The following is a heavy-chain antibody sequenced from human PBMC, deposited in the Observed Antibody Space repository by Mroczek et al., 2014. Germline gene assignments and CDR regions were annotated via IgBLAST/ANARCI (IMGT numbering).Heavy chain of an antibody. V-gene: IGHV4-39*01. Sequence: QVQLQESGPGLVKPSETLSLTCTVSGGSISSSSYYWGWIRQPPGKGLEWIGSIYYSGSTYYNPSLKSRVTISVDTSKNQFSLKLSSVTAADTAVYYCARHVAGLLLIDNGAVGDFDYWGQGTLVTVSS. D-gene: IGHD2-8*01. CDR1: GGSISSSSYY. J-gene: IGHJ4*02. CDR2: IYYSGST. CDR3: ARHVAGLLLIDNGAVGDFDY.